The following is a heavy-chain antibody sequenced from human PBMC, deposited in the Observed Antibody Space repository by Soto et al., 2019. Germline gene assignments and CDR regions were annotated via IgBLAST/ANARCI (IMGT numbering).Heavy chain of an antibody. Sequence: SEILSLTCTVSGGSISSSSYYWGWIRQPPGKGLEWIGSIYYSGSTYYNPSLKSRVTISVDTSKNQFSLKLSSVTAADTAVYYCASPPPYGDYVMGAFDIWGQGTMVTVSS. V-gene: IGHV4-39*01. CDR3: ASPPPYGDYVMGAFDI. CDR1: GGSISSSSYY. J-gene: IGHJ3*02. D-gene: IGHD4-17*01. CDR2: IYYSGST.